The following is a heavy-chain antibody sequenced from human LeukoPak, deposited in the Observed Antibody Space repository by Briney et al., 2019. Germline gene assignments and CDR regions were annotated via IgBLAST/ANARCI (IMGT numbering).Heavy chain of an antibody. CDR2: IYYSGST. CDR1: GGSISSSSYY. J-gene: IGHJ4*02. CDR3: ARGGNWNSYYFDY. Sequence: SETLSLTCTVSGGSISSSSYYWGWIRQPPGKGLEWIGSIYYSGSTSYNPSLTSRVTISVDTSKNQFSLKLSSVTAADSAVYYCARGGNWNSYYFDYWGQGTLVTVSS. V-gene: IGHV4-39*07. D-gene: IGHD1-1*01.